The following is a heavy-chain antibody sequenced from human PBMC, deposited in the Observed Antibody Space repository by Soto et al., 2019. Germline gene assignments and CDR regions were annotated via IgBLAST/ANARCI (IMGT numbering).Heavy chain of an antibody. CDR3: AKGLWGVVGPVAPVDY. V-gene: IGHV3-23*04. CDR1: GFAFTTYA. Sequence: EVQLVESGGGLEQPGGSLRLSCEASGFAFTTYAMSWVRQAPGKGLEWVSTKSGSGDSTNYADSVKGRFPLFRDNSKNTVDVQMNSPGGDDTAVYYCAKGLWGVVGPVAPVDYWGQGTLVTVSS. J-gene: IGHJ4*02. CDR2: KSGSGDST. D-gene: IGHD2-15*01.